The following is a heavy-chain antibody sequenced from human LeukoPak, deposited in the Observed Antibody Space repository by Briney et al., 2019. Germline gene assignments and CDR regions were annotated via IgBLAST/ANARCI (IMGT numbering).Heavy chain of an antibody. J-gene: IGHJ3*02. D-gene: IGHD2/OR15-2a*01. CDR3: ANRRGTQVLGNNIDI. CDR1: GFTFSSYA. CDR2: ISYDGSNK. V-gene: IGHV3-30-3*01. Sequence: AGGSLRLSCAASGFTFSSYAMHWVRQAPGKGLEWVAVISYDGSNKYYADSVKGRFTISRDNSKNTLYLQMNSLRAEDTAVYYCANRRGTQVLGNNIDIWGQGTLVTVSS.